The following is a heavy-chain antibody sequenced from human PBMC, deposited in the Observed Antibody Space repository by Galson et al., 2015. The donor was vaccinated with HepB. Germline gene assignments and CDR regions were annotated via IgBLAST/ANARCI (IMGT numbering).Heavy chain of an antibody. CDR3: ATSSYAPRPGY. CDR2: LYTRGTT. V-gene: IGHV3-53*01. D-gene: IGHD6-6*01. CDR1: GFTVSENY. J-gene: IGHJ4*02. Sequence: SLRLSCAVSGFTVSENYMSWVRQAPGKGLEWVSVLYTRGTTYYSDSVRGRFTISRDNSKNSLYLQMNSLRAEDSAVHYCATSSYAPRPGYWGQGTLVTVSS.